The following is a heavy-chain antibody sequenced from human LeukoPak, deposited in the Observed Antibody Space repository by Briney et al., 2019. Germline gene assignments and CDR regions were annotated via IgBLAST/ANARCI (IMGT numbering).Heavy chain of an antibody. CDR3: AKDQGSGSVFDY. D-gene: IGHD1-26*01. Sequence: GASLRLSCAASRFTFSSYAMSWVRRAPGKGREWVSAISGSGGSTYYADSVKGRSTISRDNSKNTLYLQMNSLRAEDTAVYYCAKDQGSGSVFDYWGQGTLVTVSS. CDR1: RFTFSSYA. V-gene: IGHV3-23*01. J-gene: IGHJ4*02. CDR2: ISGSGGST.